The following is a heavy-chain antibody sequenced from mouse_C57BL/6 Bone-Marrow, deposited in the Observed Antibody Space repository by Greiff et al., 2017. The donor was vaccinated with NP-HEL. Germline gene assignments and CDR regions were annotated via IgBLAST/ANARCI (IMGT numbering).Heavy chain of an antibody. V-gene: IGHV7-3*01. Sequence: EVMLVESGGGLVQPGGSLSLSCAASGFTFTDYYMSWVRRPPGKALEWWGFIRNKANGYTTEYSASVKGRFTISRDNSQSILYLQMNALRAEDSATYYCARYLSRGYFDVWGTGTTVTVSS. CDR3: ARYLSRGYFDV. CDR1: GFTFTDYY. D-gene: IGHD1-1*01. CDR2: IRNKANGYTT. J-gene: IGHJ1*03.